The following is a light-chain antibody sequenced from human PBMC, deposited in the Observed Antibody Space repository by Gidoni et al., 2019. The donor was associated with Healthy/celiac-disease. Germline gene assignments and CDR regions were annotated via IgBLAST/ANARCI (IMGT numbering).Light chain of an antibody. J-gene: IGKJ4*01. CDR3: QQRSNWPLLT. Sequence: IGLTQSPATLSLSPGERATLSCRASQSVSSYLAWYQQKPGQAPRLLIYDASNRATGIPARFSGSGSGTDFTLTISSLEPEDFAVYYCQQRSNWPLLTCGGGTKVEIK. CDR2: DAS. V-gene: IGKV3-11*01. CDR1: QSVSSY.